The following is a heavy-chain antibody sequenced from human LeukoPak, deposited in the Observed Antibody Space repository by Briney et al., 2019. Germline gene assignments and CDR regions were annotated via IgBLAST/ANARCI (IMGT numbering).Heavy chain of an antibody. CDR2: MNPNSGNT. V-gene: IGHV1-8*01. CDR1: GYTFTIYD. Sequence: ASVKVPCKASGYTFTIYDINWVRQATGQGLEWMGWMNPNSGNTGYAQKFQGRVTMTRNTSISTAYMELSSLRSEDTAVYYCARGIGFLDASLDPWGQGTLVTVSS. D-gene: IGHD3-3*02. J-gene: IGHJ5*02. CDR3: ARGIGFLDASLDP.